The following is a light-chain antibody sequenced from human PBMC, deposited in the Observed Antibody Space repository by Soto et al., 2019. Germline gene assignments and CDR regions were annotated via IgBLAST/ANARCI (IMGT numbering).Light chain of an antibody. V-gene: IGKV1-33*01. J-gene: IGKJ2*01. CDR3: LQYDNLPPYT. Sequence: DIQMTQSPSSLSASVGDRVTITCQASQDISNYLNWYQQKPGKAPKLLIYDASDLESGVPSRFRGIVSVSVFTFSISSLQLEDIAWYYCLQYDNLPPYTFGQGTKLEIK. CDR1: QDISNY. CDR2: DAS.